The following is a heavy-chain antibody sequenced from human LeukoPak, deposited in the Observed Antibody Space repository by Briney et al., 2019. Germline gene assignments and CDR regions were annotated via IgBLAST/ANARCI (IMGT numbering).Heavy chain of an antibody. CDR3: AKDFRQLLNAFDI. CDR2: IRYDGSNK. CDR1: GFTFSSYG. Sequence: GGSLRLSCAASGFTFSSYGMHWVRQAPGKGLEWVAFIRYDGSNKYYADSVKGRFTISRDNSKNTLYLQMNSLRAEDTAVYYCAKDFRQLLNAFDIWGQGTMVTVSS. V-gene: IGHV3-30*02. D-gene: IGHD1-26*01. J-gene: IGHJ3*02.